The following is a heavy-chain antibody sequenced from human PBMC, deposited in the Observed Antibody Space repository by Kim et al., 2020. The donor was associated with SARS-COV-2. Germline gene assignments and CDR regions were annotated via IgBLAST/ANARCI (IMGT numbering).Heavy chain of an antibody. V-gene: IGHV4-34*01. Sequence: SETLSLTCAVYGGSFSGYYWSWIRQPPGKGLEWIGEINHSGSTNYNPSLKSRVTISVDTSKNQFSLKLSSVTAADTAVYYCAGTIFGVVMYHYGMDVWGQGTTVTVSS. J-gene: IGHJ6*02. D-gene: IGHD3-3*01. CDR1: GGSFSGYY. CDR3: AGTIFGVVMYHYGMDV. CDR2: INHSGST.